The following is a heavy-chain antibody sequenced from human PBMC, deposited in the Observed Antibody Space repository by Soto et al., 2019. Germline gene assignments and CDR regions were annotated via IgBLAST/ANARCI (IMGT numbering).Heavy chain of an antibody. CDR3: ARTTVTSGYYYGMDV. Sequence: ETLCLTCTVSGGSISSYYWSWIRQPPGKGLEWIGYIYYSGSTNYNPSLKSRVTISVDTSKNQFSLKLSSVTAADTAVYYCARTTVTSGYYYGMDVWGQGTPITVSS. CDR1: GGSISSYY. V-gene: IGHV4-59*01. J-gene: IGHJ6*02. D-gene: IGHD4-4*01. CDR2: IYYSGST.